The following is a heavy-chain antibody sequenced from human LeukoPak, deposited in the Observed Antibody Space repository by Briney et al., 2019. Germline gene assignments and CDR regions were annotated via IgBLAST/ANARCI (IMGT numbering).Heavy chain of an antibody. CDR2: ISGSGGST. V-gene: IGHV3-23*01. CDR3: AKRGVVIRVILVGFHKEAYYFDS. Sequence: GGSLRLSCAVSGITLSNYGMSWVRQAPGKGLEWVAGISGSGGSTNYADSVKGRFSISRDNRKNTLYLQMNSLRAEDTAVYFCAKRGVVIRVILVGFHKEAYYFDSWGQGALVTVSS. J-gene: IGHJ4*02. D-gene: IGHD3-22*01. CDR1: GITLSNYG.